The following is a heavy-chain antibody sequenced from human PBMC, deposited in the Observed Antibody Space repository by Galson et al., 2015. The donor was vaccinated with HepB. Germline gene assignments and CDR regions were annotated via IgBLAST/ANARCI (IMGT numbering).Heavy chain of an antibody. CDR3: ARVHITTVGVAILGLFDY. Sequence: PALVKPTQTLTLTCTVSGFSLSNTRMGVSWIRQPPGKALEWLADIFSNDEKSHSTSLKSRLTISQDTSKSQVVLTMTNMDPVDTATYYCARVHITTVGVAILGLFDYWGQGALVTVSS. V-gene: IGHV2-26*01. J-gene: IGHJ4*02. CDR1: GFSLSNTRMG. D-gene: IGHD3-3*01. CDR2: IFSNDEK.